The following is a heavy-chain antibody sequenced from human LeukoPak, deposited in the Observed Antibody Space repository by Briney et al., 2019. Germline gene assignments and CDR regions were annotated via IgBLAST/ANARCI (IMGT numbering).Heavy chain of an antibody. D-gene: IGHD5-12*01. J-gene: IGHJ4*02. V-gene: IGHV4-28*01. CDR3: ARRESGYVAFDS. Sequence: SETLSLTWAVSGYSISSSNWGGWIRQPPGKGLEWIGYIYYSGSTYYNPSLKSRVTMSVDTSKNQFSLKLSSVTALDTAVYYCARRESGYVAFDSWGKGILVTVSS. CDR2: IYYSGST. CDR1: GYSISSSNW.